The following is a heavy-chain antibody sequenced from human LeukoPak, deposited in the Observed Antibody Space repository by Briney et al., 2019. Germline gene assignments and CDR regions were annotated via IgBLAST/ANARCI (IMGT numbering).Heavy chain of an antibody. CDR1: GFTFSNYG. D-gene: IGHD3-10*01. V-gene: IGHV3-30*18. J-gene: IGHJ4*02. Sequence: GGSQRLSCAASGFTFSNYGMHWVRQAPGKGLEWVAVISSDGSKKYYADSVKGRFTISRDNSKNMLYLQMNSLRAEDTAVYYSAKDGEYSDFDYWGQGTLVTVSS. CDR2: ISSDGSKK. CDR3: AKDGEYSDFDY.